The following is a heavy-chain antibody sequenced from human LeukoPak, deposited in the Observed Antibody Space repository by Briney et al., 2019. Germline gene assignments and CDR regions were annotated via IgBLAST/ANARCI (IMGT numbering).Heavy chain of an antibody. D-gene: IGHD3-10*01. V-gene: IGHV4-59*12. CDR2: IYYSGST. J-gene: IGHJ4*02. Sequence: SETLSLTCTVSGGSISSYYWSWIRQPPGKGLEWIGYIYYSGSTNYNPSLKSRVTISVDTSKNQFSLKLSSVTAADTAVYYCARTTYYYGSGSYYSCGDPFDYWGQGTLVTVSS. CDR1: GGSISSYY. CDR3: ARTTYYYGSGSYYSCGDPFDY.